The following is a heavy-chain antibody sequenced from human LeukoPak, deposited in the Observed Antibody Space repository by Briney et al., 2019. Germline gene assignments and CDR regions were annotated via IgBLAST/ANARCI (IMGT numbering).Heavy chain of an antibody. Sequence: SETLSLTCTVSGGSISSYYWSWIRQPAGKGLEWIGRIYTSGSTNYNPSLKSRATMSVDTSKNQFSLKLSSVTAADTAVYYCARDRGYDTTDAFDIWGQGTMVTVSS. CDR2: IYTSGST. D-gene: IGHD3-22*01. V-gene: IGHV4-4*07. CDR3: ARDRGYDTTDAFDI. CDR1: GGSISSYY. J-gene: IGHJ3*02.